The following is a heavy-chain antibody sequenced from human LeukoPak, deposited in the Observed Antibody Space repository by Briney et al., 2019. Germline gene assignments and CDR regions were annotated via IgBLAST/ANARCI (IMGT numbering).Heavy chain of an antibody. J-gene: IGHJ3*02. Sequence: PSETLSLTCAVYGGSFSGYYWSWIRQPPGKGVEWIGEINHSGSTNYNPSLKSRVTISVDTSKNQFSLKLSSVTAADTAVYYCARDYYDSSGYLPGSHDAFDIWGQGTMVTVSS. CDR3: ARDYYDSSGYLPGSHDAFDI. D-gene: IGHD3-22*01. CDR2: INHSGST. V-gene: IGHV4-34*01. CDR1: GGSFSGYY.